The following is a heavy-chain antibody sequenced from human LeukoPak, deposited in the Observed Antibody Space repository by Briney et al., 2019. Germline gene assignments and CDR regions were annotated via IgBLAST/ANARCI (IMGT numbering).Heavy chain of an antibody. CDR3: ARAEGGLDY. Sequence: PGGSLRLSCAASGFAVSSNYMSWVRKAPGKGLEWVSVIFSGGSTYYANSVKGRFTISRDNSKNTLYLQMNSLRAEDTAVYYCARAEGGLDYWGQGTLVTVSS. CDR1: GFAVSSNY. V-gene: IGHV3-53*01. J-gene: IGHJ4*02. D-gene: IGHD3-16*01. CDR2: IFSGGST.